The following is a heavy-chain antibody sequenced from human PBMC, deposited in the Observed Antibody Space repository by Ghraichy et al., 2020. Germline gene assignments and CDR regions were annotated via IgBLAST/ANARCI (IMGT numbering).Heavy chain of an antibody. J-gene: IGHJ3*02. CDR3: ARDYYADPVKDYIWHDVFEI. Sequence: ASVKVSCKASGYNFINYGVSWVRQAPGQGLEWMGWISTSNGDTFYAQKFQGRVSMTKDASTSTVYLELRGLRSDDTALFYCARDYYADPVKDYIWHDVFEIWGQGTLVSVSS. D-gene: IGHD3-16*01. V-gene: IGHV1-18*01. CDR1: GYNFINYG. CDR2: ISTSNGDT.